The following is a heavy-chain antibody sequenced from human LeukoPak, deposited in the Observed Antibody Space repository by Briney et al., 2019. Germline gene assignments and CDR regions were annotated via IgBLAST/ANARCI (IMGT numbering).Heavy chain of an antibody. CDR2: VNLQGST. Sequence: PSGTLSLTCGVSGGSITSTNYWTWVRQPPGKGLEWIGEVNLQGSTNYNPSLMGRVAISVDMSENHISLQLTSVTAADTAVYYCAREVAGIQLFDYWGQGTLVTVSS. V-gene: IGHV4-4*02. D-gene: IGHD5-18*01. CDR1: GGSITSTNY. J-gene: IGHJ4*02. CDR3: AREVAGIQLFDY.